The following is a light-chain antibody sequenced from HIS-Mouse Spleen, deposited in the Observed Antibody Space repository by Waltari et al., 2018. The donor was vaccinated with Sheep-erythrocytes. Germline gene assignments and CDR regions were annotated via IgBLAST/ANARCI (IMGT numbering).Light chain of an antibody. V-gene: IGKV3-15*01. CDR2: GAS. CDR1: QSVSSN. CDR3: QQYNNWPPPYT. J-gene: IGKJ2*01. Sequence: EIVMTQSPATLSVSPGERATLPCRASQSVSSNLARYQQKPGQAPRLLIDGASTRATGIPARFSGSGSGTEFTLTISSMQSEDFAVYYCQQYNNWPPPYTFGQGTKLEIK.